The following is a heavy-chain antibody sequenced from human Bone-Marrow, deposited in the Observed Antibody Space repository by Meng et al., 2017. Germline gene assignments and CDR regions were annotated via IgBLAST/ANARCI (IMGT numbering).Heavy chain of an antibody. Sequence: SLKTSCVASGFSFTDAWMSRGRQVPGKGLEWVSGILLDSGGIGYADSVKGRFTISRDSAKNSVYLQMNSLRPDDTALYYCTKDLVPGGADVWGQGTTVTVSS. CDR3: TKDLVPGGADV. V-gene: IGHV3-9*01. CDR2: ILLDSGGI. J-gene: IGHJ6*02. D-gene: IGHD4/OR15-4a*01. CDR1: GFSFTDAW.